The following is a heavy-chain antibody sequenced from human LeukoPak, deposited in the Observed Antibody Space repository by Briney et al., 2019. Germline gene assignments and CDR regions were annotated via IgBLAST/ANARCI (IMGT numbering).Heavy chain of an antibody. CDR3: ARDYPADY. J-gene: IGHJ4*02. CDR1: GLSFSSYP. V-gene: IGHV3-30-3*01. CDR2: ISSDGSDK. Sequence: GGSLRLSCAASGLSFSSYPMHWVRQAPGKGLEWVALISSDGSDKKYADSVKGRFTISRDNSKNTLYLQMHSLRVEDTAVYCCARDYPADYWGQGTLVTVSS.